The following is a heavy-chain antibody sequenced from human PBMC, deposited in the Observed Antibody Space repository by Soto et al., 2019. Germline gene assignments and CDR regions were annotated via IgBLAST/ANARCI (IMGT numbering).Heavy chain of an antibody. V-gene: IGHV4-34*01. D-gene: IGHD6-19*01. CDR2: INHSGST. Sequence: SETLSLTCAVYGGSFSGYYWSWIRQPPGKGLEWIGEINHSGSTNYNPSLKSRVTISVDTSKNQFSLKLSSVTAAGTAVYYCARLVAGGPYYYYYYGMDVWGQGTTVTVSS. J-gene: IGHJ6*02. CDR3: ARLVAGGPYYYYYYGMDV. CDR1: GGSFSGYY.